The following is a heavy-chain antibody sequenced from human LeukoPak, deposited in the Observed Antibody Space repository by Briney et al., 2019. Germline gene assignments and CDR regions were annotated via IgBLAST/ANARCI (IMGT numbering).Heavy chain of an antibody. Sequence: SETLSLTCTVSGYSISSGYYWGWIRQPPGKGLEWIGNIYHSGSTYSNPSLKSRVTISLDTSKNQFSLKLSSVTAADTAVYYCARELRYFDWSYAFDIWGQGTMVTVSS. CDR3: ARELRYFDWSYAFDI. CDR1: GYSISSGYY. CDR2: IYHSGST. J-gene: IGHJ3*02. V-gene: IGHV4-38-2*02. D-gene: IGHD3-9*01.